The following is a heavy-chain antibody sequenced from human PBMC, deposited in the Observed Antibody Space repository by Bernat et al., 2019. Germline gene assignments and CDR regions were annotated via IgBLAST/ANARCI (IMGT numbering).Heavy chain of an antibody. Sequence: QVQLVESGGGVVQPGRSLRLSCAASGFTFSSYAMHWVRQAPGKGLEWVAVISYDGSNKYYADSVKGRFTISRDNSKNTLYLQMNSLRAEDTAESYFERDPIPSIAAACLLDAFDFWGQGTMVTVSS. J-gene: IGHJ3*01. CDR3: ERDPIPSIAAACLLDAFDF. D-gene: IGHD6-13*01. CDR2: ISYDGSNK. V-gene: IGHV3-30*01. CDR1: GFTFSSYA.